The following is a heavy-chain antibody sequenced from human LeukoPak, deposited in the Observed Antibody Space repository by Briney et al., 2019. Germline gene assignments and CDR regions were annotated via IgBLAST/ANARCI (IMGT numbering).Heavy chain of an antibody. CDR3: ARDNFDWRPLDC. D-gene: IGHD3-9*01. Sequence: QSGGSLRLSCAASGFTFSSYAIHWVRQTPGKGLEWVASIKHDGSEKNYVDSVKGRFTISRDNAKNSLYVEMNNQRGEDTAVYYCARDNFDWRPLDCWGQGTLVTVSS. J-gene: IGHJ4*02. V-gene: IGHV3-7*03. CDR1: GFTFSSYA. CDR2: IKHDGSEK.